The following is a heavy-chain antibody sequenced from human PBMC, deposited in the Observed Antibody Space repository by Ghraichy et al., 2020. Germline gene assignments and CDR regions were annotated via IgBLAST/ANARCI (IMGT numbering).Heavy chain of an antibody. CDR3: ARGPHTIFGVVIPYGDYYYYGMDV. V-gene: IGHV4-34*01. CDR1: GGSFSGYY. D-gene: IGHD3-3*01. Sequence: SETLSLTCAVYGGSFSGYYWSWIRQPPGKGLEWIGEINHSGSTNYNPSLKSRVTISVDTSKNQFSLKLSSVTAADTAVYYCARGPHTIFGVVIPYGDYYYYGMDVWGQGTTVTVSS. J-gene: IGHJ6*02. CDR2: INHSGST.